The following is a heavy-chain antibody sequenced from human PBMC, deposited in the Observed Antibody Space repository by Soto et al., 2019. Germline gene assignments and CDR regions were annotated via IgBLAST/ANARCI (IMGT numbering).Heavy chain of an antibody. CDR2: ISGSDGST. V-gene: IGHV3-23*01. Sequence: EVQLLESGGGLVQPGGSLRLSCAASGFTFSSYAMSWVRQAPGKGLEWVSVISGSDGSTYYADSVKGRFTISRDNSKNTLYLQMNSLGAEDTAVYYCARRTSGWYLDYWGQGTLVTVSS. J-gene: IGHJ4*02. CDR3: ARRTSGWYLDY. D-gene: IGHD6-19*01. CDR1: GFTFSSYA.